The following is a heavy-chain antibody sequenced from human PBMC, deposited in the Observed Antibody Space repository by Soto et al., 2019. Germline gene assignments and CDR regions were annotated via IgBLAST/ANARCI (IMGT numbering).Heavy chain of an antibody. D-gene: IGHD3-3*01. CDR1: GGTFSSYT. J-gene: IGHJ6*02. CDR2: FDPEDGET. V-gene: IGHV1-24*01. CDR3: AVAFRYYDFWSGYLGHYGMDV. Sequence: GASVKVSCKASGGTFSSYTISWVRQAPGKGLEWMGGFDPEDGETIYAQKFQGRVTMTEDTSTDTAYMELSSLRSEDTAVYYCAVAFRYYDFWSGYLGHYGMDVWGQGTTVTVSS.